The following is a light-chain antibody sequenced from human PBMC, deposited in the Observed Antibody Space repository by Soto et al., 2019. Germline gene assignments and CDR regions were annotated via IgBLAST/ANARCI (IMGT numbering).Light chain of an antibody. V-gene: IGKV1-17*01. CDR3: LQHNSYPYT. J-gene: IGKJ2*01. CDR1: QAIRND. CDR2: GVS. Sequence: DIQMTQSPSSLSASVGDTISITCRASQAIRNDLGWYQQQPGKAPKRLIYGVSSLQSGVPSRFSGSGSGTEFTLTISSLQPEDFATYYCLQHNSYPYTSGQGTRLDIK.